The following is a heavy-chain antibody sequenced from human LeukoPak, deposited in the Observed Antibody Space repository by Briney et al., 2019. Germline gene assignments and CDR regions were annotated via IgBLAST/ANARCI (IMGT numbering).Heavy chain of an antibody. J-gene: IGHJ4*02. D-gene: IGHD4-17*01. CDR1: GFTFSSYA. V-gene: IGHV3-23*01. Sequence: GGSLRLSCAASGFTFSSYAMRGVRQAPGKGLEWVSAISGSGGSTYYADSVKGRFTISRDNSKNTLYLQMNSLRAEDTAVYYCAKGFYGDYVPLVYWGQGTLVTVSS. CDR2: ISGSGGST. CDR3: AKGFYGDYVPLVY.